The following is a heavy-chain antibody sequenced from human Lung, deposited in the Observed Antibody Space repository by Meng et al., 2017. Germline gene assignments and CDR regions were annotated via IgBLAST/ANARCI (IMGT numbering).Heavy chain of an antibody. J-gene: IGHJ4*02. Sequence: QVQVVQSGAELRNPCASLKVSCKTSGYTFIRHAITWVRQAPGQGLEWMGWISVHNGNTNYAEKFQGRVTMTTDTSTNTAYMELRSLTSDDTAVYYCARDLKPEGIATEYLDYWGQGTLVTVSS. CDR3: ARDLKPEGIATEYLDY. CDR1: GYTFIRHA. V-gene: IGHV1-18*01. D-gene: IGHD6-13*01. CDR2: ISVHNGNT.